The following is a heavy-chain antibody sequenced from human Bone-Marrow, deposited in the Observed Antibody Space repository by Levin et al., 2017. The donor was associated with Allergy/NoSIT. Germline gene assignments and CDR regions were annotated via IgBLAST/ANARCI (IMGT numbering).Heavy chain of an antibody. CDR3: ARENRSGYDVGHYFDY. Sequence: GGSLRLSCAASGFTFSSYAMHWVRQAPGKGLEWVAVISYDGSNKYYADSVKGRFTISRDNSKNTLYLQMNSLRAEDTAVYYCARENRSGYDVGHYFDYWGQGTLVTVSS. V-gene: IGHV3-30-3*01. CDR2: ISYDGSNK. J-gene: IGHJ4*02. CDR1: GFTFSSYA. D-gene: IGHD5-12*01.